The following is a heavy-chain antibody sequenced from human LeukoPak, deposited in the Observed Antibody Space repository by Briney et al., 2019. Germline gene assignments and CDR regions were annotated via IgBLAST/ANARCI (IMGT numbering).Heavy chain of an antibody. Sequence: PSETLSLTCTVSGGSISSGSYYWSWIRQPAGKGLEWIGRIFTSGSTNYNPSLKSRVTISVDRSKNQFSLKLSSVTAADTAVYYCARVDGSCSGGSCPSGNWFDPWGQGTLVTVSS. J-gene: IGHJ5*02. CDR2: IFTSGST. D-gene: IGHD2-15*01. V-gene: IGHV4-61*02. CDR3: ARVDGSCSGGSCPSGNWFDP. CDR1: GGSISSGSYY.